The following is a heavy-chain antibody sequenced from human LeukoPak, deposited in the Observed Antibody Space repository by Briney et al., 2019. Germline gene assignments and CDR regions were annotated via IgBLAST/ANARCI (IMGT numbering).Heavy chain of an antibody. V-gene: IGHV3-30*18. Sequence: GGSLRLSCAGSGFTFGTYGMHWVRQAPGKGLERVAVISYDGNSKYYSGSAKGRFTISRDNSKNTLYLQMNSLRPEDTAVYYCANGDPGPADHPMNDYYYSLDVWGQGTTVIVSS. J-gene: IGHJ6*02. CDR1: GFTFGTYG. CDR2: ISYDGNSK. CDR3: ANGDPGPADHPMNDYYYSLDV. D-gene: IGHD2-2*01.